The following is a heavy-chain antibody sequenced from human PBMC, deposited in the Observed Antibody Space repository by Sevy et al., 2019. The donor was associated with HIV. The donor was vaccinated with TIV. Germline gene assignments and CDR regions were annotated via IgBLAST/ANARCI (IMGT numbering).Heavy chain of an antibody. CDR1: GFTFNRYS. J-gene: IGHJ1*01. D-gene: IGHD1-1*01. V-gene: IGHV3-30-3*01. CDR2: ISFDATNK. CDR3: ALERLSSDVAEYFQN. Sequence: GGSLRLSCAASGFTFNRYSMHWVRQAPGKGLEWVATISFDATNKHYPDSVKGRFTISRDNFQNSLFLQRDSLRPEDTAVYYCALERLSSDVAEYFQNWDQGTLVTVSS.